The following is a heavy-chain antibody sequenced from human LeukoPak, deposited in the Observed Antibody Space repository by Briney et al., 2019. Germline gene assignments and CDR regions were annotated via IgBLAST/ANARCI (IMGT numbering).Heavy chain of an antibody. D-gene: IGHD3-22*01. CDR2: INPSGGRT. CDR3: ARGPGEGGSSGYHYGKPEDPAEYYFDY. J-gene: IGHJ4*02. CDR1: GYTFTSYY. V-gene: IGHV1-46*01. Sequence: GASVKVSCKASGYTFTSYYMHWVRQAPGQGLEWMGIINPSGGRTSYAQKFQGRVTMTRDMSTSTVYMELSGLRSEDTAVYYCARGPGEGGSSGYHYGKPEDPAEYYFDYWGQGTLVTVSS.